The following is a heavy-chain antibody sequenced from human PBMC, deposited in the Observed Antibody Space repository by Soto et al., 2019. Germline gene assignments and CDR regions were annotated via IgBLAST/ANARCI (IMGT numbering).Heavy chain of an antibody. CDR2: MNPNSGNT. CDR1: GYTFTSYD. D-gene: IGHD2-15*01. CDR3: ARGTGRVVVAAVDY. V-gene: IGHV1-8*01. Sequence: ASVKVSCKASGYTFTSYDINWVRQATGQGLEWMGWMNPNSGNTGYAQKFQGRVTMTRNNSISTAYMELSSLRSEDTAVYYCARGTGRVVVAAVDYWGQGTLVTVSS. J-gene: IGHJ4*02.